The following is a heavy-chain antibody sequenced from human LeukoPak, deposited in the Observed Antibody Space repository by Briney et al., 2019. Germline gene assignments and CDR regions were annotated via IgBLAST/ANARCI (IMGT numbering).Heavy chain of an antibody. CDR2: IGTDGSGT. V-gene: IGHV3-74*01. D-gene: IGHD4-23*01. CDR3: ARDKYGGNSNAFDI. J-gene: IGHJ3*02. CDR1: GFTFSSYW. Sequence: GGSLRLSCAASGFTFSSYWRHWVRQGPGKGLVWVGRIGTDGSGTTYPDYLQCRFPISRHNAKNTLFLQMNSLRAEDTAVYYCARDKYGGNSNAFDIWGQGTLVTVSS.